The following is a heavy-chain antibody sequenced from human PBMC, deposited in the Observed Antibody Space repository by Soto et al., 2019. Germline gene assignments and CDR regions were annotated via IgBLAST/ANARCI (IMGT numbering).Heavy chain of an antibody. D-gene: IGHD5-18*01. CDR3: ANERVDTAMVKGYYYYGMDV. J-gene: IGHJ6*02. V-gene: IGHV3-30*18. CDR2: ISYDGSNR. Sequence: PGGSLRLSCAASGFTFSSYGMHWVRQAPGKGLEWVAVISYDGSNRYYADSVKGRFTISRDNSKNTLYLQMNSLRAEDTAVYYCANERVDTAMVKGYYYYGMDVWGQGTTVTVSS. CDR1: GFTFSSYG.